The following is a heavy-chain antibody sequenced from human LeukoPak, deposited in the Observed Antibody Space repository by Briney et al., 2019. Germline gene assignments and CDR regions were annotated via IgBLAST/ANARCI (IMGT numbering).Heavy chain of an antibody. CDR3: AKSTVSPRQPPLAMVRGVINNTPYYYYGMDV. Sequence: GGSLRLSCAASGFTFSSYAMSWVRQAPGKGLEWVSAISGSGGSTYYADSVKGRFTISRDNSKNTLYLQMNSLRAEDTAVYYCAKSTVSPRQPPLAMVRGVINNTPYYYYGMDVWGQGTTVTVSS. CDR2: ISGSGGST. CDR1: GFTFSSYA. V-gene: IGHV3-23*01. D-gene: IGHD3-10*01. J-gene: IGHJ6*02.